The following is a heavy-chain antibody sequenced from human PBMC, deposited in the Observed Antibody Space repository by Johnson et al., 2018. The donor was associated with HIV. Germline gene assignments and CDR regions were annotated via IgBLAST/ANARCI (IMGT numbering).Heavy chain of an antibody. CDR2: ISYDGSNK. V-gene: IGHV3-30*04. J-gene: IGHJ3*02. Sequence: VQLVESGGGVVQPGRSLRLSCAASGFTFSSYAMHWVRQAPGKGLEWVAVISYDGSNKYYADSVKGRFTISRDNSKNTLYLQMNSLRAEDTAVYYCRYYYDSSGDAFDIWGQGTMVTVSS. CDR1: GFTFSSYA. D-gene: IGHD3-22*01. CDR3: RYYYDSSGDAFDI.